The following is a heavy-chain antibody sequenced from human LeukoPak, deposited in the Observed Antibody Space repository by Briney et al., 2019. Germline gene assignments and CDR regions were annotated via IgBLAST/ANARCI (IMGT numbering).Heavy chain of an antibody. Sequence: GGSLRLSCAASGFTVSSNYMSWVRQAPGKGLEWVSVIYSGGSTYYADSAKGRFTISRDNSKNTLYLQMNSLRAEDTAVYYCARRSDYGDYGYYFDYWGQGTLVTVSS. V-gene: IGHV3-53*01. CDR2: IYSGGST. J-gene: IGHJ4*02. CDR1: GFTVSSNY. D-gene: IGHD4-17*01. CDR3: ARRSDYGDYGYYFDY.